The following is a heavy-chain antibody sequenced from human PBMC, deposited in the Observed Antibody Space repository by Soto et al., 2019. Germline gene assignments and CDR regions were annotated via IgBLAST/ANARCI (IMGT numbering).Heavy chain of an antibody. CDR2: IIPIFGTA. CDR1: GGTFSSYA. D-gene: IGHD3-22*01. Sequence: SVKVSCKASGGTFSSYAISWVRQAPGQGLEWMGGIIPIFGTANYAQKFQGRVTITADKSTSTAYMELSSLRSEDTAVYYCATPVDYSDSSGYYFDYWGQGTPVTVSS. J-gene: IGHJ4*02. CDR3: ATPVDYSDSSGYYFDY. V-gene: IGHV1-69*06.